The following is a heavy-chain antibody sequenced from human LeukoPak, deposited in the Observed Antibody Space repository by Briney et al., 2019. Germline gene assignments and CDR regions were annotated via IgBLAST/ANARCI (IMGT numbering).Heavy chain of an antibody. CDR2: IWYDGSNK. J-gene: IGHJ4*02. CDR3: AKGLSEWLRLFDY. Sequence: GGSLRLSCAASGFTFSSYAMHWVRQAPGKGLEWVAVIWYDGSNKYYADSVKGRFTISRDNSKNTLYLQMNSLRAEDTAVYYCAKGLSEWLRLFDYWGQGTLVTVSS. CDR1: GFTFSSYA. D-gene: IGHD5-12*01. V-gene: IGHV3-30*04.